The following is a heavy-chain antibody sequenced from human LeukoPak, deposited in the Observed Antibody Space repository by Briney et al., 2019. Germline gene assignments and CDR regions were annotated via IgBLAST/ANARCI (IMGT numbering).Heavy chain of an antibody. Sequence: ASVKVSCTPSGNTFTNYDINWLRQATGQGLEWMGWMNPNTGNADSTQKFQGRVTMTRNISISTAYMELSSLRLEDTAVYYCARCTGGDCGGAFDIWGQGTMVTVSS. CDR3: ARCTGGDCGGAFDI. CDR2: MNPNTGNA. D-gene: IGHD2-21*02. CDR1: GNTFTNYD. V-gene: IGHV1-8*01. J-gene: IGHJ3*02.